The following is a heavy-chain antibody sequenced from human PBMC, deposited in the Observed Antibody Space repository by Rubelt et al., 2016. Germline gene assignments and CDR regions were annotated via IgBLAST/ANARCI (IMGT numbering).Heavy chain of an antibody. CDR2: ISAYNGNP. V-gene: IGHV1-18*01. CDR3: ARDRIRIAARQGWYFDR. CDR1: GYTFTSYG. Sequence: QVQLVQSRAEVKKPGASVKVSCKASGYTFTSYGISWVRQAPGQGLEWMGWISAYNGNPNYAQKLQGRVTMTTDTSTSTAYMELRSLRSDDTAVYYCARDRIRIAARQGWYFDRWGRGTLVTVSS. J-gene: IGHJ2*01. D-gene: IGHD6-6*01.